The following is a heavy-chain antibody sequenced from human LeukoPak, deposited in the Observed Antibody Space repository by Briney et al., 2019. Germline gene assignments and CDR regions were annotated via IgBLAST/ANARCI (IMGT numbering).Heavy chain of an antibody. Sequence: GGSLRLSCAASGFTFSDYYMSWIRQAPGKGLEWVSYISSSNSYTNYADTVKGRFYADSVKGRFTISRDNAKNSLYLQMNSLRAEDTAVYYCASLTYYFDSSGYYPGYFQQWGQGTLVTVSS. D-gene: IGHD3-22*01. V-gene: IGHV3-11*03. CDR2: ISSSNSYT. CDR3: ASLTYYFDSSGYYPGYFQQ. J-gene: IGHJ1*01. CDR1: GFTFSDYY.